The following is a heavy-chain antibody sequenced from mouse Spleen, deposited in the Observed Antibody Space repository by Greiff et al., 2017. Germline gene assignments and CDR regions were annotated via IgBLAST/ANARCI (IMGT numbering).Heavy chain of an antibody. Sequence: QVQLQQSGPELVKPGASVKISCKASGYAFSSSWMNWVKQRPGKGLEWIGRIYPGDGDTNYNGKFKGKATLTADKSSSTAYMQLSSLTSEDSAVYFCARDYGYPWFAYWGQGTLSLSLQ. CDR3: ARDYGYPWFAY. CDR2: IYPGDGDT. CDR1: GYAFSSSW. J-gene: IGHJ3*01. D-gene: IGHD1-2*01. V-gene: IGHV1-82*01.